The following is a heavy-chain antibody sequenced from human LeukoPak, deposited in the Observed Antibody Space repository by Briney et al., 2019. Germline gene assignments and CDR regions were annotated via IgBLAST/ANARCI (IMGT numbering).Heavy chain of an antibody. Sequence: SVKVSCKACVGTFSSYAISWVRQAPGQGLEWMGGIIPIFGTANYAQKFQGRVTITADESTSTAYMELSSLRSEDTAVYYCATGYDILTGFGYWGQGTLVTVSS. J-gene: IGHJ4*02. D-gene: IGHD3-9*01. CDR3: ATGYDILTGFGY. V-gene: IGHV1-69*13. CDR2: IIPIFGTA. CDR1: VGTFSSYA.